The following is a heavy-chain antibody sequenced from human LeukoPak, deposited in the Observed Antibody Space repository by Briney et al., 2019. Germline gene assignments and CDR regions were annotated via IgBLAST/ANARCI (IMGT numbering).Heavy chain of an antibody. CDR1: GFTFSSYG. CDR2: ISYDGSNK. CDR3: AKETKTGDDAFDI. Sequence: PGGSLRLSCAASGFTFSSYGMHWVRQAPGKGLEWVAVISYDGSNKYYADSVKGRFTISRDNSKNTLYLQMNSLRAEDTAVYYCAKETKTGDDAFDIWGQGTMVTVSS. J-gene: IGHJ3*02. D-gene: IGHD3-9*01. V-gene: IGHV3-30*18.